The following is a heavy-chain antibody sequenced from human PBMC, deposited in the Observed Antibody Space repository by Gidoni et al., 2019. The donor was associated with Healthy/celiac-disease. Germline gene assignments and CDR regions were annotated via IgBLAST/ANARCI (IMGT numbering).Heavy chain of an antibody. V-gene: IGHV3-23*01. D-gene: IGHD3-16*02. CDR2: ISGSGGST. CDR3: AKAGGMITFGGVIVKTQYYFDY. J-gene: IGHJ4*02. CDR1: VFTFSSYA. Sequence: EVQLLESGGGSVQPGGSLRLSCAASVFTFSSYAISCVRQAPGKGLEWVSAISGSGGSTYYADSVKGRFTISRDNSKNTLYQQMNSLRAEDTAVYYCAKAGGMITFGGVIVKTQYYFDYWGQGTLVTVSS.